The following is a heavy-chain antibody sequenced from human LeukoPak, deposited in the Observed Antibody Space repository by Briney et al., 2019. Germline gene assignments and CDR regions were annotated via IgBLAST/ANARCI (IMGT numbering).Heavy chain of an antibody. CDR1: GFTITTYA. CDR2: ISHDGTYK. J-gene: IGHJ4*02. CDR3: ASVADY. Sequence: GGSLRLSCAASGFTITTYAMTWVRQAPGKGLESVAVISHDGTYKNYADSVKGRFTISRDTSKNTVYLQMNSLRSEDTAVYYCASVADYWGQGTLVTISS. V-gene: IGHV3-30*04.